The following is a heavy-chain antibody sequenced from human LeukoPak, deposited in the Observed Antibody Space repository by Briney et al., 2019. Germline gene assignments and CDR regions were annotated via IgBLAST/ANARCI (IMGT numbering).Heavy chain of an antibody. CDR2: IYYSGST. CDR1: GGSISSSSYY. V-gene: IGHV4-31*03. CDR3: ARGSGTYSYCGGDCAPGHGMDV. J-gene: IGHJ6*02. Sequence: ASETLSLTCTVSGGSISSSSYYWGWIRQHPGKGLEWIGYIYYSGSTYYNPSLKSRVTISVDTSKNQFSLKLSSVTAADTAVYYCARGSGTYSYCGGDCAPGHGMDVWGQGTTVTVSS. D-gene: IGHD2-21*02.